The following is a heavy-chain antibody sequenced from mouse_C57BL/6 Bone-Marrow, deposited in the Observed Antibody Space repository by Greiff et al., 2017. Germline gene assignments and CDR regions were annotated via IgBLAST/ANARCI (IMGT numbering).Heavy chain of an antibody. CDR1: GYTFTDYE. CDR3: TRNYYGSSYDY. CDR2: IDPDTGGT. V-gene: IGHV1-15*01. Sequence: VQLQQSGAELVRPGASVTLSCKASGYTFTDYEMNWVKQTPVNGLEWIGDIDPDTGGTAYNQKFKGKAILTADKSSSTAYMELRSLTSEDSAVYYCTRNYYGSSYDYWGQGTTLTVSS. D-gene: IGHD1-1*01. J-gene: IGHJ2*01.